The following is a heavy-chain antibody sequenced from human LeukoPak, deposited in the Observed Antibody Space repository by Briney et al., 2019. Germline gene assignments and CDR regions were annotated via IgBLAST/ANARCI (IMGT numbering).Heavy chain of an antibody. CDR2: INPDSGDT. V-gene: IGHV1-2*02. CDR3: AIMGDTFDI. J-gene: IGHJ3*02. Sequence: APVKVSCKASGYTFTGYYTHWVRQAPGQGLEWMGSINPDSGDTNYAQNLQGRVTMTRDTSINTAYLDLSRLRSDDTAVYYCAIMGDTFDIWGQGTKVTVSS. D-gene: IGHD2-8*01. CDR1: GYTFTGYY.